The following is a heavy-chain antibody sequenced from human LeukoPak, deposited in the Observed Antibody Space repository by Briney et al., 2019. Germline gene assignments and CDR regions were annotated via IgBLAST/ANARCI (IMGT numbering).Heavy chain of an antibody. J-gene: IGHJ4*02. V-gene: IGHV3-30*18. CDR1: GFTFSNYG. CDR3: AKSRSEDNSGYFDY. Sequence: GGSLRLSCAASGFTFSNYGMHWVRQAPGKGLEWVAVISFDGSNKYYADSVKGRFAISRDSSKNTLYLQMNSLRAEDTAVYYCAKSRSEDNSGYFDYWGQGTLVPVSS. D-gene: IGHD3-22*01. CDR2: ISFDGSNK.